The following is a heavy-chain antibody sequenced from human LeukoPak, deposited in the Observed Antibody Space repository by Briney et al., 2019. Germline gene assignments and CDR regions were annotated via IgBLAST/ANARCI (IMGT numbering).Heavy chain of an antibody. V-gene: IGHV3-30*18. CDR2: ISYDGSNK. Sequence: GGSLRLSCAASGFTFSSYAMSWVRQAPGKGLEWVAVISYDGSNKYYADSVKGRFTISRDNSKNTLYLQMNSLRAEDTAVYYCAKEGGTVTTIYFDYWGQGTLVTVSS. CDR1: GFTFSSYA. D-gene: IGHD4-17*01. J-gene: IGHJ4*02. CDR3: AKEGGTVTTIYFDY.